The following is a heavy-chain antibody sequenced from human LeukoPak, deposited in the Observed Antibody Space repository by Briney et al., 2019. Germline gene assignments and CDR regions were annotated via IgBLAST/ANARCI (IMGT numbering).Heavy chain of an antibody. Sequence: AGGSLRLSCAASGFTFSSYAMSSVRQAPGKGLEWVSAISGSGGSTYYADSVKGRFTISRDNSKNTLYLQMNSLRAEDTAVYYCAKGLEWTVTKGYAFDIWGQGTMVTVSS. CDR1: GFTFSSYA. CDR3: AKGLEWTVTKGYAFDI. J-gene: IGHJ3*02. V-gene: IGHV3-23*01. D-gene: IGHD4-17*01. CDR2: ISGSGGST.